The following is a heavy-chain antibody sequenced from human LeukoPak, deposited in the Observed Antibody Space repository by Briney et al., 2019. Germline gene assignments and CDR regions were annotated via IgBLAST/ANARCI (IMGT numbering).Heavy chain of an antibody. Sequence: SETLSLTCTVSGGFISSYYWRWIRQPAGKGLEWIGRIYTSGSTNYNPSLKSRVTMSVDTSKNQFSLKLSSVTAADTAVYYCARDFVGDYGYYYYGMDVWGQGTTVTVSS. CDR2: IYTSGST. CDR3: ARDFVGDYGYYYYGMDV. J-gene: IGHJ6*02. D-gene: IGHD4-17*01. CDR1: GGFISSYY. V-gene: IGHV4-4*07.